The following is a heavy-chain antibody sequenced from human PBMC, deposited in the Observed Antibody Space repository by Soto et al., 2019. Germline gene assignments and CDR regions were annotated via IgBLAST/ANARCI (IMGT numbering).Heavy chain of an antibody. J-gene: IGHJ4*02. D-gene: IGHD2-21*01. V-gene: IGHV3-30-3*01. CDR1: GFTFSTSA. CDR2: ISYGGNTE. CDR3: VXXEFEXGXGHFGC. Sequence: QVQVVESGGGVVQPGGSLRLSCAASGFTFSTSAMHWVRQAPGKGLEWMAAISYGGNTEYYADSVKGRFTXXXXXXXXXXXXXXXXXXXXXXXVXYCVXXEFEXGXGHFGCWGQGTXVSVXS.